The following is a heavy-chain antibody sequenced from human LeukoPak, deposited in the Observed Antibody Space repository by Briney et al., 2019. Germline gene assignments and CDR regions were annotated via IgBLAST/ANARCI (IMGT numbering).Heavy chain of an antibody. D-gene: IGHD1-1*01. V-gene: IGHV3-7*01. CDR2: IKQDGGEK. CDR1: EFTFSRYW. Sequence: GGSLRLSCAASEFTFSRYWMSWVRQAPGKGLEWVANIKQDGGEKYYVESVKDRFTISRDNAKNSLYLQMNSLRDDDTAVYYCARERKSGWLERTFNFDYWGQGILVTVSS. CDR3: ARERKSGWLERTFNFDY. J-gene: IGHJ4*02.